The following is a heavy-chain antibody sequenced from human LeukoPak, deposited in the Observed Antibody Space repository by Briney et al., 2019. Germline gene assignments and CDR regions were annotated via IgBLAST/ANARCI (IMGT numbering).Heavy chain of an antibody. CDR2: IIPILGIA. J-gene: IGHJ4*02. V-gene: IGHV1-69*04. D-gene: IGHD6-13*01. Sequence: GASVKVSCKASGGTFSSYAISWVRQAPGQGLEWMGRIIPILGIANYAQKFQGRVTITADKSTSTAYMELSSLRSEDTAVYYCARGGGYSSSWYGNPYYFDYWGQGTLVTVSS. CDR3: ARGGGYSSSWYGNPYYFDY. CDR1: GGTFSSYA.